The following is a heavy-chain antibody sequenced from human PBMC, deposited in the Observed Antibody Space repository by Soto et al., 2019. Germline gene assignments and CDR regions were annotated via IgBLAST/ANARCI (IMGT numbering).Heavy chain of an antibody. Sequence: QVQLMQSGAEVKKPGSSVKGSCKASGGTLSTSAIRWVRLAPGEGLEWVGGIMPVFATPDYAQNFQGRVTISPDESTTTAYLELTSLTTDDTAVYYCARDKDRQQLGGNYYYILDVWGQGTAITVSS. CDR3: ARDKDRQQLGGNYYYILDV. CDR2: IMPVFATP. D-gene: IGHD3-3*02. V-gene: IGHV1-69*05. J-gene: IGHJ6*02. CDR1: GGTLSTSA.